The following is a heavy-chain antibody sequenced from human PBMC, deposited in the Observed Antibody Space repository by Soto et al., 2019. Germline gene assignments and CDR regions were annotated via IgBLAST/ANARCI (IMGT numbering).Heavy chain of an antibody. CDR3: GSVRPSGYVLS. V-gene: IGHV4-59*01. J-gene: IGHJ5*02. CDR2: VYFSGNT. CDR1: VGSLISYY. D-gene: IGHD6-25*01. Sequence: SETLSLTCTFSVGSLISYYWTWIRQSPGKGLEWIGYVYFSGNTNYNPSLKSQVAISIDTSKNQFSLRLASVTAADTAFYYCGSVRPSGYVLSWGQGTLVTVSS.